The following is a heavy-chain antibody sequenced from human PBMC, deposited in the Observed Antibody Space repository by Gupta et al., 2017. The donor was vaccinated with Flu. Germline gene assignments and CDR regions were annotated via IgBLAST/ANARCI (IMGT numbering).Heavy chain of an antibody. V-gene: IGHV4-39*01. CDR1: GGSISRSSYY. D-gene: IGHD3-16*01. CDR2: IYYSGST. CDR3: ARHVRPFRGVGAAGGDY. Sequence: QLQLQESGPGLVKPSETLSLTCTVSGGSISRSSYYWGWIRQPPGKGLEWIGSIYYSGSTYYNPSLKSRVTISVDTSKNQFSRKLSSVTAADTAVYYCARHVRPFRGVGAAGGDYWGQGTLVTVSS. J-gene: IGHJ4*02.